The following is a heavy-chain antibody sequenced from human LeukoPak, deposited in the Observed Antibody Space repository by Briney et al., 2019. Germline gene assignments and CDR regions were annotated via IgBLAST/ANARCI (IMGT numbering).Heavy chain of an antibody. CDR2: IYYSGST. J-gene: IGHJ4*02. D-gene: IGHD5-18*01. CDR1: GGSISSSSYY. CDR3: ARQIGGYSYGYNS. V-gene: IGHV4-39*01. Sequence: SETLSLTCTVSGGSISSSSYYWGWIRQPPGKGLEWIGSIYYSGSTYYNPSLKSRVTISIDTSKNQFSLELSSVTAADTALYYCARQIGGYSYGYNSWGQGTLVTVSS.